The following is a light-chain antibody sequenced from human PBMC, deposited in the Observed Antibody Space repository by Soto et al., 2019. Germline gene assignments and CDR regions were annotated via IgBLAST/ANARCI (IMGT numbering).Light chain of an antibody. CDR2: GNS. V-gene: IGLV1-40*01. CDR1: SSNIGAGYD. CDR3: QSYDSSLSGSGVV. Sequence: QAVVTQPPSVSGAPGQRVTISCTGSSSNIGAGYDVHWYQQLPGTAPKLLIYGNSNRPSGVPDRFSGSKSGTSASLAITGLQAEVEADYYCQSYDSSLSGSGVVFGGGTKLTVL. J-gene: IGLJ2*01.